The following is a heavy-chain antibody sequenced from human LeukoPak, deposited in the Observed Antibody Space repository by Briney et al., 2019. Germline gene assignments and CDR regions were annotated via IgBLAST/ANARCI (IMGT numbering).Heavy chain of an antibody. V-gene: IGHV3-30-3*01. CDR1: GFTFSSYA. CDR3: ARGLMSSAVAGTDY. CDR2: ISYDGSNK. D-gene: IGHD6-19*01. Sequence: GGSLRLSCAASGFTFSSYAMHWVRQAPGKGLEWVAVISYDGSNKYYADSVKGRFTISRDNSKNTLYLQMNSLRAEDTAVYYCARGLMSSAVAGTDYWGQGTLVTVSS. J-gene: IGHJ4*02.